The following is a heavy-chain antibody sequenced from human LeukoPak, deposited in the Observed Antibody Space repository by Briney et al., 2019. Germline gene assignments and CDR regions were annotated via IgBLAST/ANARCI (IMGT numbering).Heavy chain of an antibody. D-gene: IGHD3-10*01. V-gene: IGHV4-34*01. CDR1: GGSFSGYY. Sequence: SETLSLTCAVYGGSFSGYYWSWIRQPPGKGLEWIGEINHSGSTNYNPSLKSRVTISVDTSKNQFSLKLSSVTAADTAVYYCASSYGSGTKRAFDIWGQGTMVAVSS. J-gene: IGHJ3*02. CDR2: INHSGST. CDR3: ASSYGSGTKRAFDI.